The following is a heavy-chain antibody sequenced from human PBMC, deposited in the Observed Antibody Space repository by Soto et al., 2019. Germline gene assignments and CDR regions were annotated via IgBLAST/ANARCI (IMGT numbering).Heavy chain of an antibody. CDR1: GFTFTNYA. CDR3: ARGMSDLWSGYPETARLGMDV. CDR2: ISSDGNSK. J-gene: IGHJ6*02. V-gene: IGHV3-30-3*01. D-gene: IGHD3-3*01. Sequence: QVQLVESGGGVVQPGRSLRLSCAASGFTFTNYALHWVRQAPGKGLEWVAVISSDGNSKYYADSVKGRFTISRDNSKNTLYKQMNTLSVEDTALYYCARGMSDLWSGYPETARLGMDVWGQGTPVTVSS.